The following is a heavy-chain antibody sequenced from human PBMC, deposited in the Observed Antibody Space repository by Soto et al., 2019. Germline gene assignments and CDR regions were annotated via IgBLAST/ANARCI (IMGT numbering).Heavy chain of an antibody. D-gene: IGHD2-2*01. Sequence: GGSLRLSCAASGFTFNIYSLTWIRQAPGKGLEWVSAISGAGVSTHYADSVKGRFTISRDNSKNTLYLEMNSLRAEDSAVYFCAKERCSSTSCYFLYFDDWGQGTLVTVSS. CDR1: GFTFNIYS. CDR2: ISGAGVST. CDR3: AKERCSSTSCYFLYFDD. J-gene: IGHJ4*02. V-gene: IGHV3-23*01.